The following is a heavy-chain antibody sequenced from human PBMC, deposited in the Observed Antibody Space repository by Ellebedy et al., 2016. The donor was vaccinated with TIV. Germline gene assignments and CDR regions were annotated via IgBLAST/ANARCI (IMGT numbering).Heavy chain of an antibody. D-gene: IGHD6-19*01. V-gene: IGHV3-30-3*01. J-gene: IGHJ4*02. CDR2: ISYDGSNK. CDR1: GFTFSSYA. Sequence: GGSLRLXCAASGFTFSSYAMHWVRQAPGKGLEWVAVISYDGSNKYYADSVKGRFTISRDNSKNTLYLQMNSLRAEDTAVYYCARAVAVAVPSDYWGQGTLVTVSS. CDR3: ARAVAVAVPSDY.